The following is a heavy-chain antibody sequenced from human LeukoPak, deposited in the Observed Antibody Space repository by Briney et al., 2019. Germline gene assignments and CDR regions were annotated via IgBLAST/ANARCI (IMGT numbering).Heavy chain of an antibody. CDR2: ISGNGKTT. J-gene: IGHJ5*02. V-gene: IGHV3-23*01. D-gene: IGHD3-3*01. CDR1: TFTFIPGW. Sequence: GGSLRLSCEASTFTFIPGWMSWVRQTPGKGLEWVSAISGNGKTTYYADSVRGRFIISRDNSKNTLYLQMNSLRDEDTATYYCARESVRSGSLKWFDPWGQGTLVTVSS. CDR3: ARESVRSGSLKWFDP.